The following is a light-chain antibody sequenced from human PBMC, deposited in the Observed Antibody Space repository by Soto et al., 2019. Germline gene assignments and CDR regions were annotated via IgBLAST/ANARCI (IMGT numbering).Light chain of an antibody. CDR3: QQYGSAPRT. CDR2: DAS. V-gene: IGKV3-20*01. J-gene: IGKJ1*01. Sequence: EFVLTQSPGTLSLSPGERAILSCRASQSVSSDSLAWYRQKPGQAPRLLVYDASSRATGIPDRFSGSGSGTDFTLTISRLEPEDFAMYYCQQYGSAPRTFGQRTKVEIK. CDR1: QSVSSDS.